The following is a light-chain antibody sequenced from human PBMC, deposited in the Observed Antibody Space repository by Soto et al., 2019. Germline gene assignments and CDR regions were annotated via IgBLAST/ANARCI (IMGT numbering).Light chain of an antibody. J-gene: IGKJ2*01. CDR2: GQS. Sequence: EIQMTQSPSSLSASLGDRVTITCQASQDINDYSNWYQQKPGKAPRLLIYGQSFLEVGVPSRFSGSGSGTPFTLTISSLQPKDVATYYCQQYYSLPYTFGQGTRLEIK. CDR3: QQYYSLPYT. CDR1: QDINDY. V-gene: IGKV1-33*01.